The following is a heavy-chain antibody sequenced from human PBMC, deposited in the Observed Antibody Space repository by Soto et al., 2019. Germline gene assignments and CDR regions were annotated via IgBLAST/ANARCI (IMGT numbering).Heavy chain of an antibody. V-gene: IGHV4-59*01. Sequence: KPSETLSLTCTVSGGSISSYSWNWIRQSPGKGLEWIGFIYYSGTTNYNPSLRGRVIISVDTSKNQFSLRLSSVTAADTAVYYCARGRSSGLGDYWGQGTLVTVSS. CDR2: IYYSGTT. J-gene: IGHJ4*02. CDR1: GGSISSYS. CDR3: ARGRSSGLGDY. D-gene: IGHD6-19*01.